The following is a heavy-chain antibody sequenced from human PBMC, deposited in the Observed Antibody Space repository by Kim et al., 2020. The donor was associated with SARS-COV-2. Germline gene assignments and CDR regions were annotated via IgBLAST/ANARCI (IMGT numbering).Heavy chain of an antibody. J-gene: IGHJ4*02. CDR1: GFTFSDYY. CDR3: GRAGGRDGYNPYYFDY. V-gene: IGHV3-11*06. D-gene: IGHD3-16*01. Sequence: GGSLRLSCAASGFTFSDYYMSWIRQAPGKGLEWGSYISSSSSYTNYADSVKGRFTISRDNAKNSLYLQMNSLRAEDTAVYYCGRAGGRDGYNPYYFDYWGQGTLVPVPS. CDR2: ISSSSSYT.